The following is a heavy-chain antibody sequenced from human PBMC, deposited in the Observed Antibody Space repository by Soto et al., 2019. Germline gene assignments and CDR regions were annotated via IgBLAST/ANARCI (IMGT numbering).Heavy chain of an antibody. CDR1: GFTFSSYA. V-gene: IGHV3-30-3*01. CDR3: ARDLQTGYYVMYYFDY. J-gene: IGHJ4*02. Sequence: GGSLRLSCAASGFTFSSYAMHWVRQAPGKGLEWVAVISYDGSNKYYADSVKGRFTISRDNSKNTLYLQMNSLRAEDTAVYYCARDLQTGYYVMYYFDYWGQGTLVTVSS. D-gene: IGHD3-9*01. CDR2: ISYDGSNK.